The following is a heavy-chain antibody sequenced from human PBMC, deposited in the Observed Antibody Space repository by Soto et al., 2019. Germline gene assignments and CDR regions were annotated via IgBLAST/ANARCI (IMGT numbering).Heavy chain of an antibody. D-gene: IGHD3-10*01. CDR1: GIAFSGCG. CDR3: AKNIVRGHWYFDL. V-gene: IGHV3-30*18. Sequence: QVQLVESGGGVFQPGKSLRLSCAASGIAFSGCGMFWVRQTPSKGLEWVAAISSDGSQKYYADSVKGRFTISRDNSKNTLYVQMNGLTTEDTAVYYCAKNIVRGHWYFDLWGRGTLVTVSS. CDR2: ISSDGSQK. J-gene: IGHJ2*01.